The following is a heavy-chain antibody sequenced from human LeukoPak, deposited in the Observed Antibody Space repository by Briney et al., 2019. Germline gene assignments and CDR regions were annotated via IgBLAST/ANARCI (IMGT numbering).Heavy chain of an antibody. CDR1: GFTFSSYE. Sequence: GGSLRLSCAASGFTFSSYEMNWVRQAPGKGLEWVSYISSSGSTIHYADSVKGRFTISRDNAKNSLYLQMNSLRAEDTAVYYCARRPRGSDCWGQGTLVTVSS. J-gene: IGHJ4*02. D-gene: IGHD1-26*01. V-gene: IGHV3-48*03. CDR2: ISSSGSTI. CDR3: ARRPRGSDC.